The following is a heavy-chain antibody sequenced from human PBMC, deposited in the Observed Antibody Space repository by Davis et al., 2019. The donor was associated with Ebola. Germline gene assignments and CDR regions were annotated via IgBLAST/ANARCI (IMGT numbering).Heavy chain of an antibody. V-gene: IGHV3-48*02. J-gene: IGHJ6*02. Sequence: PGGSLRLSCAASGFTFSSYSMNWVRQAPGKGLEWVSYISSSSSTIYYADSLKGRFTISRDNAKNSLYLQMNSLRDEDTAVYYCAKDPVVVVAGRHYYYGMDVWGQGTTVTVSS. CDR1: GFTFSSYS. D-gene: IGHD2-15*01. CDR2: ISSSSSTI. CDR3: AKDPVVVVAGRHYYYGMDV.